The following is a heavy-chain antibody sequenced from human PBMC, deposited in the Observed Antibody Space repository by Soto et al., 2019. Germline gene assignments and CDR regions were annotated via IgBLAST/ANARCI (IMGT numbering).Heavy chain of an antibody. V-gene: IGHV4-34*01. CDR3: ARESHDILTGPPWVWYFDL. CDR2: INDRGSI. CDR1: GGSFSGYY. D-gene: IGHD3-9*01. Sequence: QVQLQQWGAGPLRPLETLSLTCGVSGGSFSGYYWAGIRQSPGKGLEWIGEINDRGSINYNPYLKSRVSISVDTLKNHYSLNLRSVTAADTAVYYCARESHDILTGPPWVWYFDLWGRGTLVTVSS. J-gene: IGHJ2*01.